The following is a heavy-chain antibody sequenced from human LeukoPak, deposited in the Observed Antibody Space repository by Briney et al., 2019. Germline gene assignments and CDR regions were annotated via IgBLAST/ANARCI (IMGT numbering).Heavy chain of an antibody. CDR1: GYTFTGCY. V-gene: IGHV1-2*02. CDR2: INPNSGGT. Sequence: ASVKVSCKASGYTFTGCYMHWVRQAPGQGLEWMGWINPNSGGTNYAQKFQGRVTMTRDTSISTAYMELTSLRSEDTAVYYCSRGDYWGQGTLVTVSS. CDR3: SRGDY. J-gene: IGHJ4*02.